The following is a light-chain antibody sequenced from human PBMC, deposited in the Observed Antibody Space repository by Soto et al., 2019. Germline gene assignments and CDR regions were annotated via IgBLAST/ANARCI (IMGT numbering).Light chain of an antibody. CDR1: SSDVGGYRY. V-gene: IGLV2-18*01. J-gene: IGLJ1*01. Sequence: QSALTQPASVSGSPGQSITISCTGTSSDVGGYRYVSWYQQPPGTAPKLMIYEVSKRPSGVPDRFSGSKSGNTASLTISGLQAADEADYYCSLYTSENAYVFGTGTKVTVL. CDR3: SLYTSENAYV. CDR2: EVS.